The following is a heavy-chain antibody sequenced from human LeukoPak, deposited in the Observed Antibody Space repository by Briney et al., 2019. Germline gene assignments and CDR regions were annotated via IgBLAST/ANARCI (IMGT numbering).Heavy chain of an antibody. V-gene: IGHV4-61*05. D-gene: IGHD1-26*01. Sequence: SETLSLTCTVSGGSISSSSYYWGWIRQPPGKGLEWIGRMYVSGSSNYNPALKSRVTISVDTSKNQFSLKLSSVTAADTAVYYCASLYSGSYYALDYWGQGTLVTVSS. J-gene: IGHJ4*02. CDR3: ASLYSGSYYALDY. CDR1: GGSISSSSYY. CDR2: MYVSGSS.